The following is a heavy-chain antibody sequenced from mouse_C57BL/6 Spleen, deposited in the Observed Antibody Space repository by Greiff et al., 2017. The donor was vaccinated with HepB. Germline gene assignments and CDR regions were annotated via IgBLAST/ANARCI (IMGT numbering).Heavy chain of an antibody. J-gene: IGHJ3*01. CDR1: GYTFTDYE. V-gene: IGHV1-15*01. D-gene: IGHD2-5*01. CDR2: IDPETGGT. CDR3: TRESNASWFAD. Sequence: VQLQQSGAELVRPGASVTLSCKASGYTFTDYEMHWVKQTPVHGLEWIGAIDPETGGTAYNQKFKGKAILTADKSSSTAYMELRSLTSEDSAVYYCTRESNASWFADGGQGTLVTVSA.